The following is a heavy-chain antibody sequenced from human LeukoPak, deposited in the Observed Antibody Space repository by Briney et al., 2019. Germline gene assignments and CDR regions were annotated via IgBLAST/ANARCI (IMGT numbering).Heavy chain of an antibody. J-gene: IGHJ6*02. V-gene: IGHV3-49*04. Sequence: GRSLRLSCTASGFTFGDYAMSWVRQAPGKGLEWVGFIRSKAYGGTTEYAASVKGRFTISRDDSKSIAYLQMNSLKPEDTAVYYCTRDSILVGMDVWGQGTTVTVSS. CDR2: IRSKAYGGTT. CDR3: TRDSILVGMDV. CDR1: GFTFGDYA.